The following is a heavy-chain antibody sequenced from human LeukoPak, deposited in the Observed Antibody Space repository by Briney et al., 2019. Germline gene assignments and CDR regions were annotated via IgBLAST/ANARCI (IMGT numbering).Heavy chain of an antibody. CDR2: IRYDGSNK. D-gene: IGHD6-19*01. Sequence: GGSLRLSCAASGFTFSSYGMHWVRQAPGKGLEGVAFIRYDGSNKYYADSVKGRFTISRDNSKNTLYLQMNSLRAEDTAVYYCAKERGSSGWYYFDYWGQGTLVTVSS. V-gene: IGHV3-30*02. CDR3: AKERGSSGWYYFDY. J-gene: IGHJ4*02. CDR1: GFTFSSYG.